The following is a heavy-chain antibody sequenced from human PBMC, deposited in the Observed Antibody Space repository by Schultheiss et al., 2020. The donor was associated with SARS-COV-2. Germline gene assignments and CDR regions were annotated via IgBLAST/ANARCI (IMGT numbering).Heavy chain of an antibody. D-gene: IGHD6-13*01. Sequence: SETLSLTCAVYGGSFSGYYWSWIRQPPGKGLEWIGEINHSGSTNYNPSLKSRVTISVDTSKNQFSLKLSSVTAADTAVYYCARETGYSSSCYGYWGQGTLVTVS. CDR1: GGSFSGYY. J-gene: IGHJ4*02. CDR2: INHSGST. V-gene: IGHV4-34*01. CDR3: ARETGYSSSCYGY.